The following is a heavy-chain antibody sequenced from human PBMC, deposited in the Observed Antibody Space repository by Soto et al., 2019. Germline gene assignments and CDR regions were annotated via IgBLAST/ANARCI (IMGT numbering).Heavy chain of an antibody. J-gene: IGHJ4*02. Sequence: QVQLQELGPGLVKPSETLSLPCTVSGGSISSYDWSWIRPPPGKGLEWIGYIYYSGSTNYNPALKSLFTISVDTSKNLFSLKLSSVTAADAAVYYWARDPCAAGENWGQGTLVTVSS. V-gene: IGHV4-59*01. CDR3: ARDPCAAGEN. D-gene: IGHD6-13*01. CDR1: GGSISSYD. CDR2: IYYSGST.